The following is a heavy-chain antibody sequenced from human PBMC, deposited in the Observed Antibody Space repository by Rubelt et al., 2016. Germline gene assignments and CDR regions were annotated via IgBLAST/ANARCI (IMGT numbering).Heavy chain of an antibody. Sequence: EVQLVESGGGLVQPGGSLRLSCSASGFTFSSYEMNWVRQAPGKGLEWVSYISSSGSTIYYADSVKGRFTISRDNAKNSLYLEMNSLRAAETAVYYCAREAAGSLEDGMDVWGQGTTVTVSS. J-gene: IGHJ6*02. V-gene: IGHV3-48*03. CDR2: ISSSGSTI. D-gene: IGHD6-25*01. CDR3: AREAAGSLEDGMDV. CDR1: GFTFSSYE.